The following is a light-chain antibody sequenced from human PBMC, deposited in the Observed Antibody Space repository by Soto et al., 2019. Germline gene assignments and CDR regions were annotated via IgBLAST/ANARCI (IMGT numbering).Light chain of an antibody. V-gene: IGKV3-20*01. CDR1: QSVRSNY. J-gene: IGKJ1*01. CDR3: QQYGTSPRT. CDR2: DAS. Sequence: EIVLTQSPGTLSSSPGERATLSCRASQSVRSNYLAWYQQKPGQAPRLLIYDASGRATGIPDRFSGSGSGTDFILTISRLEPEDFAVYYCQQYGTSPRTFGQGTKVEIK.